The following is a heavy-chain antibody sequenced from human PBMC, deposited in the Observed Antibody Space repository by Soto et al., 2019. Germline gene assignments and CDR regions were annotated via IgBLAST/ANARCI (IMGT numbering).Heavy chain of an antibody. D-gene: IGHD3-10*01. CDR2: IYHSGST. J-gene: IGHJ5*02. V-gene: IGHV4-4*02. Sequence: SETLSLSCAVSGGSISSSNWWSWVRQPSGKGLEWIGEIYHSGSTNYNPSLKSRVTISVDKSKNQFSLKLSSVTAADTAVYYCASDNSGMVRGVTPFDPWGQGTLVTVSS. CDR1: GGSISSSNW. CDR3: ASDNSGMVRGVTPFDP.